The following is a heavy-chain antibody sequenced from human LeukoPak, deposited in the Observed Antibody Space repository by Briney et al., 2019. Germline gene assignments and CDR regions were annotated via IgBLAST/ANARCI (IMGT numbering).Heavy chain of an antibody. CDR3: ARDYDVDIYYDSSGYRGDAFDI. CDR2: ISWNSGSI. D-gene: IGHD3-22*01. CDR1: GFTFDDYA. Sequence: GRSLRLSCAASGFTFDDYAMHWVRQAPGKGLEWVSGISWNSGSIGYADSVKGRFTISRDNAKNSLYLQMNSLRAEDTAVYYCARDYDVDIYYDSSGYRGDAFDIWGQGTMVTVSS. V-gene: IGHV3-9*01. J-gene: IGHJ3*02.